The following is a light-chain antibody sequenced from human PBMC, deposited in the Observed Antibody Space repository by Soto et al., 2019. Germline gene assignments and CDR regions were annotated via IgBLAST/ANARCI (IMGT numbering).Light chain of an antibody. CDR3: QHYNNWPLT. CDR2: GAS. V-gene: IGKV3-15*01. J-gene: IGKJ4*01. Sequence: EIVMTQSPATLSVSPGERTTLSCRASQSVSNNLAWYQQKPGQAPRLLIYGASTRATGIPARLSGGGSGTEFTLTISSLQSADFAVYYCQHYNNWPLTFGGGTKVEMK. CDR1: QSVSNN.